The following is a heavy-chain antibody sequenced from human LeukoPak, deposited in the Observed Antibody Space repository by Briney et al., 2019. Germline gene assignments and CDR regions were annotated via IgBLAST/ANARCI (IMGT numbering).Heavy chain of an antibody. Sequence: PGGSLRLSCAASGFTFSSSAMSWVRQAPGKGLQWVANIKQDGSEKDYVDSVKGRFTISRDNAKNSLYLQMNRLRAEDTAIYYCARYCGGDCYGMDVWGQGTTVTVSS. CDR2: IKQDGSEK. J-gene: IGHJ6*02. CDR1: GFTFSSSA. V-gene: IGHV3-7*01. CDR3: ARYCGGDCYGMDV. D-gene: IGHD2-21*01.